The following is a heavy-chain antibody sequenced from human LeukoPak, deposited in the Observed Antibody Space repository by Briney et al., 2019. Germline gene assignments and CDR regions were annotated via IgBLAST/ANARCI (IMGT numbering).Heavy chain of an antibody. Sequence: GASVKVSCKASGYTFTGYYMHWVRQAPGQGLEWMGWINPNSGGTNYAQKFQGRVTMTRDTSIRTAYMELSRLRSDDTAVYYCARDSRYSTNWYDYWGQGTLVTVST. V-gene: IGHV1-2*02. CDR2: INPNSGGT. CDR1: GYTFTGYY. J-gene: IGHJ5*01. D-gene: IGHD6-13*01. CDR3: ARDSRYSTNWYDY.